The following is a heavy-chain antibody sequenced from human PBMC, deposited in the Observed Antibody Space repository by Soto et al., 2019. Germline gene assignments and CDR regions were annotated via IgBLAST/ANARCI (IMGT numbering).Heavy chain of an antibody. D-gene: IGHD1-26*01. J-gene: IGHJ4*02. CDR3: ARDTPATDY. V-gene: IGHV1-18*01. Sequence: QVQLVQSGAEVKKPGASVKVSCKTSGYTFTSYHISWVRQAPGQGLEWMGWISAYNTNTNYAQKFQGRVTMTTDTLTSTACRELRSLRSDDTAVYYCARDTPATDYWGQGTLVTVSS. CDR2: ISAYNTNT. CDR1: GYTFTSYH.